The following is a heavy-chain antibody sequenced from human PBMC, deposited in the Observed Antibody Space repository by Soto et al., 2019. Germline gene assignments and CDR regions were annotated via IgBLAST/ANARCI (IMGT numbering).Heavy chain of an antibody. D-gene: IGHD6-13*01. V-gene: IGHV3-30*18. J-gene: IGHJ6*02. CDR2: ISYDGSNK. CDR3: AKDRVYSSRDYYGMDV. Sequence: SGGSLRLSCAASGFTFSSYGMHWVRQAPGKGLEWVAVISYDGSNKYYADSVKGRFTISRDNSKNTLYLQMNSLRAEDTAVYYCAKDRVYSSRDYYGMDVWGQGTTVTVSS. CDR1: GFTFSSYG.